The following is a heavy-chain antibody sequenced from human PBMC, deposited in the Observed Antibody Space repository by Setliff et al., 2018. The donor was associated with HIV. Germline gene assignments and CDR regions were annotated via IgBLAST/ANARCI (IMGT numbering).Heavy chain of an antibody. J-gene: IGHJ6*03. V-gene: IGHV4-34*01. CDR1: GGAFSGYY. D-gene: IGHD3-3*01. CDR2: INHSGST. Sequence: SETLSLTCAVYGGAFSGYYWSWIRQPPGKGLEWIGEINHSGSTNYNPSLKSRVTISVDTSKNQFSLKLSSATAADTAVYYCARGTAYYNFWSGYSQDYYYYMDVWGKGTTVTVSS. CDR3: ARGTAYYNFWSGYSQDYYYYMDV.